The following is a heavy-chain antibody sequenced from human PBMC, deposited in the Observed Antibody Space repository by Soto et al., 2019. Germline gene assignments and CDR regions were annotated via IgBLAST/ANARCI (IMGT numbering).Heavy chain of an antibody. CDR1: GGSISSSNW. V-gene: IGHV4-4*02. J-gene: IGHJ6*02. CDR2: IYHSGST. D-gene: IGHD1-26*01. CDR3: ARASGSYYYGMDV. Sequence: QVQLQESGPGLVKPSGTLSLTCAVSGGSISSSNWWSWVRQPPGKGLEWIGEIYHSGSTNYNPSPKSRVTLSVDKSTNQFSLKLSSVPAADTAVYYCARASGSYYYGMDVWGQGTTVTVSS.